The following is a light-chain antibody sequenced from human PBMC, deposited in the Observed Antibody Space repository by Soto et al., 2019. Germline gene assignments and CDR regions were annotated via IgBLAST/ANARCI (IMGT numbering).Light chain of an antibody. V-gene: IGLV1-44*01. J-gene: IGLJ1*01. CDR1: SFNIGTNS. Sequence: QSVLTQPPSASGTPGQRVTISWSGGSFNIGTNSVNWYQQLPGRAPKLLIYNNDLRPSGVPDRFSGSKSGTSASLAISGLQSEDEADYYCAAWDDSLNGFYVFGIGTKLTVL. CDR3: AAWDDSLNGFYV. CDR2: NND.